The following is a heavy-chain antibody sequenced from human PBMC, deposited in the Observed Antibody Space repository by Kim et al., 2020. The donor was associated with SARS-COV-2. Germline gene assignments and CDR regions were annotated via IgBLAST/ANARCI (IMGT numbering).Heavy chain of an antibody. Sequence: GGSLRLSCAASGFTFSSYAMHWVRQAPGKGLEYVSAISSNGGSTYYANSVKGRFTISRDNSKNTLYLQMGSLRAEDMAVYYCARENGDYGVHFDYWGQGTLVTVSS. D-gene: IGHD4-17*01. CDR1: GFTFSSYA. CDR2: ISSNGGST. V-gene: IGHV3-64*01. CDR3: ARENGDYGVHFDY. J-gene: IGHJ4*02.